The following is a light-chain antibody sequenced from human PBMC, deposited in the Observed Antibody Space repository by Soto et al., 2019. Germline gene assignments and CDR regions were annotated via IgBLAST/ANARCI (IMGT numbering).Light chain of an antibody. Sequence: QSALTQPPSASGSPGQSVAISCTGTSSDVGGYNYVSWYQQHPGKAPNLMIYDVTERPPGVPDRFSGSKSGNTASLTVSGLQAEDEADYYCSSYAGSNNPVVFGGGTKLTVL. CDR3: SSYAGSNNPVV. V-gene: IGLV2-8*01. J-gene: IGLJ2*01. CDR2: DVT. CDR1: SSDVGGYNY.